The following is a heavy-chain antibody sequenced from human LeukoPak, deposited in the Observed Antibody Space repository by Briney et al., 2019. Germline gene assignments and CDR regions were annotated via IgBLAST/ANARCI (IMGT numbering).Heavy chain of an antibody. Sequence: GASVKVSCKASGGTFSSYAISWVRQAPGQGLEWMGGFNPEDGETFYAQKFQGRVNMTEDTSTDTAYMELSSLSYDDTAVYYCATDGAGDYLNHWGQGTLVTVSS. CDR1: GGTFSSYA. V-gene: IGHV1-24*01. J-gene: IGHJ4*02. CDR2: FNPEDGET. CDR3: ATDGAGDYLNH. D-gene: IGHD4-17*01.